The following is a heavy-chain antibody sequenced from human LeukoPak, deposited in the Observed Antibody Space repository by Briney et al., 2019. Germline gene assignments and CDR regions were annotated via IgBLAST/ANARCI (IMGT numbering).Heavy chain of an antibody. D-gene: IGHD3-3*01. CDR3: ATHYDFWSGYYKFDY. CDR2: MNPNSGNT. Sequence: ASVKVSCKASGYTFTSYDINWVRQATGQGLEWMGWMNPNSGNTGYAQKFQGRVTMTRNTSISTAYMELSSLRSEDTAVYYCATHYDFWSGYYKFDYWGQGTLVTVSS. CDR1: GYTFTSYD. V-gene: IGHV1-8*01. J-gene: IGHJ4*02.